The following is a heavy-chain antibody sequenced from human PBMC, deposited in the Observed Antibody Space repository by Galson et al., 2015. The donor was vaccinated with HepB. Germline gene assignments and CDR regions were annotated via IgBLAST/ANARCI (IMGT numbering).Heavy chain of an antibody. V-gene: IGHV3-30*18. CDR1: GFTFSSYG. CDR3: AKDMSMAVAAYFHH. J-gene: IGHJ1*01. Sequence: SLRLSCAASGFTFSSYGMHWVRQAPGKGLEWVAVISYDGSNENYADSVKGRFTISRDNSKNTLYLQMNSLRAEDTAVYYCAKDMSMAVAAYFHHWGQGTLVTVSS. CDR2: ISYDGSNE. D-gene: IGHD2-15*01.